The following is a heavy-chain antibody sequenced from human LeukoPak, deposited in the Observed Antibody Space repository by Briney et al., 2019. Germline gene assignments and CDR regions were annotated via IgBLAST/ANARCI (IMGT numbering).Heavy chain of an antibody. CDR1: GYTFTGYY. CDR2: INPNSGGT. V-gene: IGHV1-2*02. J-gene: IGHJ4*02. D-gene: IGHD6-6*01. Sequence: APVKVSCKASGYTFTGYYMHWVRQAPGQGLEWMGWINPNSGGTNYAQKFQGRVTMTRDTSISTAYMELSRLRSDDTAVYYCARERSYYSSSLAFDYWGQGTLVTVSS. CDR3: ARERSYYSSSLAFDY.